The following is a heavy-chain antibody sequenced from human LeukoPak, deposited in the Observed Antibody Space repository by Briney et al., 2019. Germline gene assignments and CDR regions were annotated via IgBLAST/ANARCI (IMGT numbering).Heavy chain of an antibody. CDR3: AREGHGDY. V-gene: IGHV4-61*02. CDR1: GGSISSGSYY. CDR2: IYTSGST. J-gene: IGHJ4*02. Sequence: SPTLSLTCTVSGGSISSGSYYWSWIRQPAGKGLEWIGRIYTSGSTNYNPSLKSRVTISVDTSKNQFSLKLSSVTAADTAVYYCAREGHGDYWGQGTLVTVSS.